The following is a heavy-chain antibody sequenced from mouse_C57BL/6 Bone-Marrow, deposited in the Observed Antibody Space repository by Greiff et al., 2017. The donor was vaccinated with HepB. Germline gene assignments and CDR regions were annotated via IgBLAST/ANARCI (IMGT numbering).Heavy chain of an antibody. CDR1: GYTFTSYW. J-gene: IGHJ1*03. Sequence: QVQLQQPGAELVKPGASVKMSCKASGYTFTSYWITWVKQRPGQGLEWIGDIYPGSGSTNYNEKFKSKATLTVDTSSSTAYMQRSSLTSEDSAVYYCARLGGFFFITHFDVWGTGTTVTVSS. CDR3: ARLGGFFFITHFDV. CDR2: IYPGSGST. V-gene: IGHV1-55*01. D-gene: IGHD1-1*01.